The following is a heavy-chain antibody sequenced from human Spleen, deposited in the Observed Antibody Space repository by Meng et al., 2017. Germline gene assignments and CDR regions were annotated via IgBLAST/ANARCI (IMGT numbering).Heavy chain of an antibody. CDR1: GFTFNNYA. Sequence: EVQLVGSGGGLVQPGGSLRLSCAASGFTFNNYAMSWVRQAPGKGLEWVSVINGGGGGTYYADSVKGRFTISRDNSKNTLYLQMNSLRVEDTAVYYCAKEGEYSSGWYFDYWGQGTLVTVSS. J-gene: IGHJ4*02. CDR2: INGGGGGT. V-gene: IGHV3-23*04. D-gene: IGHD6-19*01. CDR3: AKEGEYSSGWYFDY.